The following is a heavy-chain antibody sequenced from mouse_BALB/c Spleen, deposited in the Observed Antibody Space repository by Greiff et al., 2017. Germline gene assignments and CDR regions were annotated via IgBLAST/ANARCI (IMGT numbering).Heavy chain of an antibody. CDR2: IWGDGST. CDR3: AREDGIYYGSYEWYFDV. CDR1: GFSLTGYG. Sequence: VKLMESGPGLVAPSQSLSITCNVSGFSLTGYGVNWVRQPHGKGLEWLGMIWGDGSTDYNSDLKSRLIISKDNSKSQVVLKTNSLQTDEPAWYYCAREDGIYYGSYEWYFDVWGAGTTVTVSS. D-gene: IGHD2-1*01. V-gene: IGHV2-6-7*01. J-gene: IGHJ1*01.